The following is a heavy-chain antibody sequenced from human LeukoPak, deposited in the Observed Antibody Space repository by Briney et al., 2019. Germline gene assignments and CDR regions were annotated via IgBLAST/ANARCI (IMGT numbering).Heavy chain of an antibody. CDR1: GFTFSRFP. CDR2: ISGTGPNT. Sequence: PGGSLRLSCTASGFTFSRFPMSWVRQAPGKGLEWVSLISGTGPNTDYAESVKGRFTISRDNSNQVVYLHMSNLRGEDTAVYFCARVSRIFLEGLLRGHDALDFWGQGTVVTVSS. J-gene: IGHJ3*01. D-gene: IGHD3-3*01. CDR3: ARVSRIFLEGLLRGHDALDF. V-gene: IGHV3-23*01.